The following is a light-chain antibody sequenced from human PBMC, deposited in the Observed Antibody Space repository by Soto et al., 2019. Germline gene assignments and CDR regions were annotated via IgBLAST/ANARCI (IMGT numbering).Light chain of an antibody. CDR2: DVS. CDR1: SSDVGSHDL. V-gene: IGLV2-14*02. J-gene: IGLJ1*01. CDR3: SSFTSTTTYV. Sequence: QSALTQPASVSGSPGQSIAISCTGTSSDVGSHDLVSWYQQQSGKVPKLIIYDVSSRPSGVSNRFSGSKSGNTASLTISGLQAEDEADYYCSSFTSTTTYVFGTGTKLPS.